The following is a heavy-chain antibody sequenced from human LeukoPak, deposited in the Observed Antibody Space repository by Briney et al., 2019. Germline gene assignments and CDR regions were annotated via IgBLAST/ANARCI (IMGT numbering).Heavy chain of an antibody. J-gene: IGHJ4*02. Sequence: GASVKVSCKASGGTFSSYAMSWVRQAPGKGLEWVSAISGSGGSTYYADSVRGRFTISRDNSKNTLYLQMNSLRAEDTAVYYCAKDYGTTGWGQGTLVTVSS. CDR3: AKDYGTTG. CDR1: GGTFSSYA. D-gene: IGHD4-17*01. V-gene: IGHV3-23*01. CDR2: ISGSGGST.